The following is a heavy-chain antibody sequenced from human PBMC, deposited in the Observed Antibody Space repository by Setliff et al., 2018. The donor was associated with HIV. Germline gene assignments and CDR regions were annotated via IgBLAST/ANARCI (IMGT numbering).Heavy chain of an antibody. CDR1: GGSFSDYS. V-gene: IGHV4-34*01. Sequence: SESLSLTCAVYGGSFSDYSWNWIRQPPGKGLEWIGEINHSGSTNCNPSLQSRVTISVDTSKKQVSLNVRSVTAADTAVYYCARRGWNGYKSFEDWGQGTQVTVSS. D-gene: IGHD1-1*01. CDR2: INHSGST. J-gene: IGHJ4*02. CDR3: ARRGWNGYKSFED.